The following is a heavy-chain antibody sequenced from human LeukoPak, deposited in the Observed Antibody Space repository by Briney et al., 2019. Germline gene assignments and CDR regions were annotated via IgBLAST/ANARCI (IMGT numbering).Heavy chain of an antibody. Sequence: GGSLRLSCAASGFTFSSYEMNWVRQAPGKGLEWVSYISSSGSTIYYADSVKGRFTISRDNAKNSLYLQMNSLRAEDTAVYYCAKDGDYGNYYYYYYMDVWGKGTTVTISS. CDR3: AKDGDYGNYYYYYYMDV. D-gene: IGHD4-17*01. CDR1: GFTFSSYE. J-gene: IGHJ6*03. V-gene: IGHV3-48*03. CDR2: ISSSGSTI.